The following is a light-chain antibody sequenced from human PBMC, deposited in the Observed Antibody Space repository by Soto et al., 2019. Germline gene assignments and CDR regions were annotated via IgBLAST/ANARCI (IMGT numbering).Light chain of an antibody. CDR1: QSVSSK. J-gene: IGKJ4*01. Sequence: EIVMTQSPATLSLSPGQRATLSCRASQSVSSKLAWYQQRPGQAPRLLIYSASTRATGIPTRISGSGSGTEFTLTISSLQSEDFAVYYCQQYNSWPLTFGGGTKVDI. V-gene: IGKV3-15*01. CDR2: SAS. CDR3: QQYNSWPLT.